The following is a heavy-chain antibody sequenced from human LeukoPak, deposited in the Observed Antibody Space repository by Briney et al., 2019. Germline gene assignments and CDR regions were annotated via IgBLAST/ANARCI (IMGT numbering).Heavy chain of an antibody. V-gene: IGHV4-61*10. CDR2: IYYDGNT. D-gene: IGHD2-8*01. J-gene: IGHJ4*02. Sequence: KSSETLSLTCTVSGGSISSGSYYWSWIRQPAGKGLEWIGYIYYDGNTYYNPSLKSRVTISVDTSKNQFSLKLSSVTAADTAVYYCARRPSMRGPIDYWGQGTLITVSS. CDR3: ARRPSMRGPIDY. CDR1: GGSISSGSYY.